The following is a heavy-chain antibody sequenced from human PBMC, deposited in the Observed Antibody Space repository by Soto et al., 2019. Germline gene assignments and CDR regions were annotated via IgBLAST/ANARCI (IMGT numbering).Heavy chain of an antibody. CDR2: ISAYNGNT. CDR1: GYTFTSYG. J-gene: IGHJ6*02. D-gene: IGHD3-3*01. Sequence: QVQLVQSGAEVKKPGASVKVSCKASGYTFTSYGISWVRQAPGQGLEWMGWISAYNGNTNYAQELQGRVTMTTDTSTSTAYMELRSLRSDDPAVYYCAKHYDFWTATAGMDVWGQGTTVTVSS. V-gene: IGHV1-18*01. CDR3: AKHYDFWTATAGMDV.